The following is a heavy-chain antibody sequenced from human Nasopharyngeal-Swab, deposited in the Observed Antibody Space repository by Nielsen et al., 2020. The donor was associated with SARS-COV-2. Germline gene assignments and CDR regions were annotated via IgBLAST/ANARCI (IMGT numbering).Heavy chain of an antibody. Sequence: LKLSCAASGFTFSGSAMHWVRQASGKGLEWVGRIRSKANSYATAYAASVKGRFTISRDDSKNTAYLQMNSLKTEDTAVYYCTRPYSSGWYEYWGQGTLVTVSS. J-gene: IGHJ4*02. CDR1: GFTFSGSA. CDR2: IRSKANSYAT. D-gene: IGHD6-19*01. CDR3: TRPYSSGWYEY. V-gene: IGHV3-73*01.